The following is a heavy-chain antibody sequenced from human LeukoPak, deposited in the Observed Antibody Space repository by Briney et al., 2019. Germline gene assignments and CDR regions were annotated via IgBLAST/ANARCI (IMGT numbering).Heavy chain of an antibody. D-gene: IGHD4-17*01. CDR1: GYTFTGYY. J-gene: IGHJ4*02. CDR3: ARGGDYFDY. Sequence: ASVKVSCKASGYTFTGYYMHWVRQAPGQGLEWMGWINPNSGGTNYAQKFQGRVTITRNTSISTAYMELSSLRSEDTAVYYCARGGDYFDYWGQGTLVTVSS. CDR2: INPNSGGT. V-gene: IGHV1-2*02.